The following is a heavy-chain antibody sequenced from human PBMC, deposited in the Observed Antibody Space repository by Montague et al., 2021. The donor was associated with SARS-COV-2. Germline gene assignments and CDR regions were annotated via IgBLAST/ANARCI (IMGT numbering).Heavy chain of an antibody. CDR3: ARLESTRGVIIRGAFHI. CDR1: GDSINNSRYY. D-gene: IGHD3-10*01. J-gene: IGHJ3*02. CDR2: IYYSGSA. Sequence: SETLSLTCSVSGDSINNSRYYWGWIRQPPGKGLEWIGTIYYSGSAYYNPSLKSRVTISVDTSKYQFSLKLNSVTATDTAEYYCARLESTRGVIIRGAFHIWGQGTKVTVSS. V-gene: IGHV4-39*01.